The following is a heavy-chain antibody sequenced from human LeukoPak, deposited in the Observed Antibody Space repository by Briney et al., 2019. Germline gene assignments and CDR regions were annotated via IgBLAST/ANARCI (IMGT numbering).Heavy chain of an antibody. Sequence: LETLSLTCTASGGSIRSYYWSWIRQPAGKGLEWIGRIYTSGITNYNPSLKSRVTMSVDTSNNQFSLKLSSVTAADTAVYYCAREPAYGDPPFNSWGQGTLVTVPS. CDR2: IYTSGIT. D-gene: IGHD4-17*01. CDR3: AREPAYGDPPFNS. V-gene: IGHV4-4*07. CDR1: GGSIRSYY. J-gene: IGHJ5*01.